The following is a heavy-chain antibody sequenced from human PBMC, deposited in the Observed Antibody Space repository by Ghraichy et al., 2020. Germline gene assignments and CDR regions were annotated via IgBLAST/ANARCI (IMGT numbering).Heavy chain of an antibody. Sequence: GGSLRLSCAASGFTFSSYSMNWVRQAPGKGLEWVSSISSSSSYIYYADSVRGRFTISRDNGKNSLYLQMKSLRAEDTAVYSCAKEEGDYDILTGYGSSIYWYFDLWGRGTLVTVSS. CDR3: AKEEGDYDILTGYGSSIYWYFDL. D-gene: IGHD3-9*01. CDR2: ISSSSSYI. J-gene: IGHJ2*01. V-gene: IGHV3-21*01. CDR1: GFTFSSYS.